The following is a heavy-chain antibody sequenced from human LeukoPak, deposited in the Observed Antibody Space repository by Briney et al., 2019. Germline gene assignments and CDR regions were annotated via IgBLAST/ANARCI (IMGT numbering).Heavy chain of an antibody. CDR1: EFTFSSYG. V-gene: IGHV3-66*01. Sequence: GRSLRLSCAASEFTFSSYGMHWVRQAPGKGLEWVSVIYTGGSTHYADSVKDRFTISRDNSKSTLYLQMNSLTVEDTAVYYCARYHADSVAGFDPWGQGTQVTVSS. CDR2: IYTGGST. CDR3: ARYHADSVAGFDP. D-gene: IGHD4-17*01. J-gene: IGHJ5*02.